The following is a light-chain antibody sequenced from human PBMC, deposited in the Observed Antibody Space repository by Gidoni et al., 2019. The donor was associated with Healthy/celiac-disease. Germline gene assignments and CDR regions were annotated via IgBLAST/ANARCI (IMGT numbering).Light chain of an antibody. CDR3: QQRSNWPPLFT. Sequence: EIVLTQSPATLCLSPGERATPSCRASQSVSSYLAWYQQKPGQAPRLLIYDASNRATGIPARFSGSGSGTDFTLTISSLEPEDFAVYYCQQRSNWPPLFTFGPGTKVDIK. J-gene: IGKJ3*01. CDR2: DAS. V-gene: IGKV3-11*01. CDR1: QSVSSY.